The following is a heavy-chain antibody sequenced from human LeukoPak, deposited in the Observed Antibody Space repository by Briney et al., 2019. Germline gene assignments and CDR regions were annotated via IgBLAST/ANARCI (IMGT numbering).Heavy chain of an antibody. J-gene: IGHJ4*02. Sequence: ASVKVSCKASGYTFISYDINWVRQAPGQGLEWMGWVNPNSGYTVYAQKFQGRVTITRNTSISTAYMELRSLRSEDTRVYYCGIEGGADIRQWGQGTLVTVSS. CDR1: GYTFISYD. CDR3: GIEGGADIRQ. V-gene: IGHV1-8*03. D-gene: IGHD3-16*01. CDR2: VNPNSGYT.